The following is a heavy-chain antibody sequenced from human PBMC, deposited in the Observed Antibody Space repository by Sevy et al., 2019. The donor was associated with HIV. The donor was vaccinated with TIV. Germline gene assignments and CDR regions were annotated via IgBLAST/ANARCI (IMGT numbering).Heavy chain of an antibody. J-gene: IGHJ4*02. V-gene: IGHV1-18*01. CDR1: GYTFTSYG. CDR3: ARPVPFYDSSEIFDY. CDR2: ISAYNGNT. Sequence: ASVKVSCKASGYTFTSYGINWVRQAPGQGLEWMGWISAYNGNTNYAQKLQGRVTMTTDTSTSTAYMELRSLRSDDTAVYYCARPVPFYDSSEIFDYWGQGTLVTVSS. D-gene: IGHD3-22*01.